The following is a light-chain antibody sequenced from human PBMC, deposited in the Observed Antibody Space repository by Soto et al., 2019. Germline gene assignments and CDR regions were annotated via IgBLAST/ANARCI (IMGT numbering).Light chain of an antibody. J-gene: IGKJ1*01. CDR3: QQYGSSLPWT. V-gene: IGKV3-20*01. Sequence: EIVLTQSPGTLSLSPGERVTLSCRASQSVTTRLAWYQHKPGQAPRLLMSGASSRASGVPVRFSGSGSGTDFTLTISRLDPEDLAVYYCQQYGSSLPWTFGQGTKLDIK. CDR1: QSVTTR. CDR2: GAS.